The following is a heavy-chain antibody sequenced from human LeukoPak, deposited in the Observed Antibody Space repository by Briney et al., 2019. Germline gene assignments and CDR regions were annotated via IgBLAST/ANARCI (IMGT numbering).Heavy chain of an antibody. V-gene: IGHV4-39*01. D-gene: IGHD3-10*01. CDR2: LFYSGSA. Sequence: SETLSLTCTVSGGSISDSSYYWGWIRQPPGKGLEWIGTLFYSGSAYYSPSLKSRVTMFVDTSKNQFSLKLSSVTAADTAVYYCARRGGYYGSGRTCWFDPWGLGTLVTVPS. CDR3: ARRGGYYGSGRTCWFDP. CDR1: GGSISDSSYY. J-gene: IGHJ5*02.